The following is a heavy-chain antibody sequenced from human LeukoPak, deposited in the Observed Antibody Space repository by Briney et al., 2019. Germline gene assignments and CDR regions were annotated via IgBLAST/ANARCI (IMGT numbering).Heavy chain of an antibody. J-gene: IGHJ3*02. CDR2: IYYSGRT. D-gene: IGHD5-24*01. CDR3: ARGRWLPNAFDI. V-gene: IGHV4-59*01. CDR1: GDSINSYY. Sequence: SETLSLTCTVSGDSINSYYWNWIRQPPGKGLEWIGYIYYSGRTDYNPSLKSRVTISVDTSKHQFSMKLKSVTVPDTAVYFCARGRWLPNAFDIWGQGTMVTVFS.